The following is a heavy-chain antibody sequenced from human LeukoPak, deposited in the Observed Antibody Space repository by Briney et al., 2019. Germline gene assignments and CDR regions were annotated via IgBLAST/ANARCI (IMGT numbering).Heavy chain of an antibody. Sequence: GRSRRLSCVASGFTSSYAMHWVRQAPGKGLEWVAVISYDGSIKHVADSVKGRFTISRDNSKNTLYLQMNSLRTDDTAVYYCAKRNPVSVPDYWGQGTLVTVSS. CDR1: GFTSSYA. CDR3: AKRNPVSVPDY. D-gene: IGHD3-10*01. J-gene: IGHJ4*02. V-gene: IGHV3-30*04. CDR2: ISYDGSIK.